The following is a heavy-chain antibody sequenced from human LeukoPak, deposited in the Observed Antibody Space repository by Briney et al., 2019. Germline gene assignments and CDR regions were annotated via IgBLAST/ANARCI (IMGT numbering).Heavy chain of an antibody. CDR1: GYSFTTYW. Sequence: PGESLKISCKGSGYSFTTYWIGWVRQMPGKGLEWMGIIYPGDSDTRYSPSFQGQVTMSADKSISTAYLQWSSLKASDTAMYHCARLNSSVFDHWGQGTLVTVSS. J-gene: IGHJ4*02. CDR3: ARLNSSVFDH. V-gene: IGHV5-51*01. CDR2: IYPGDSDT. D-gene: IGHD4-23*01.